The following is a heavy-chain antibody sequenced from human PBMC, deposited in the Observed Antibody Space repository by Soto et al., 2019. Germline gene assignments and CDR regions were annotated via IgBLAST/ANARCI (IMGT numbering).Heavy chain of an antibody. CDR2: ISHSDHST. CDR1: GFPFSRCA. V-gene: IGHV3-23*01. Sequence: EVQLLESGGGLVQPGGSLRLSCAASGFPFSRCAMNWVRQAPGKGLEWVSTISHSDHSTYYADSVKGRFTVSRDNSENTLYLQMNSLRAEDTAIYYCARRTYYYDSSYGMDVWGQGTTVTVSS. CDR3: ARRTYYYDSSYGMDV. J-gene: IGHJ6*02. D-gene: IGHD3-22*01.